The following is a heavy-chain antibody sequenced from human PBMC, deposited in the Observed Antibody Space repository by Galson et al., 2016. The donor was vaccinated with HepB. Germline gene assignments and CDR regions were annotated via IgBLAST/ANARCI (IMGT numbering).Heavy chain of an antibody. CDR2: ISAYNGDT. Sequence: SVKVSCKASGYTFTGYYIHWVRQAPGQGLEWMGWISAYNGDTQYAQKFQGRVTMTTDTPTSTAYMHLTSLRSDDTAIYYCARDPRGHCGGGSCPPESWGQGTLVTVSS. CDR3: ARDPRGHCGGGSCPPES. CDR1: GYTFTGYY. J-gene: IGHJ5*02. V-gene: IGHV1-18*04. D-gene: IGHD2-15*01.